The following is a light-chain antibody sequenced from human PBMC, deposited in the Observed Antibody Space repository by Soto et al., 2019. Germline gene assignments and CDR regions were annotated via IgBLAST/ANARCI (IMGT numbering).Light chain of an antibody. CDR3: QQYNSYS. CDR1: QSISSW. Sequence: DIQMTQSPSTLSASVGDRVTITCRASQSISSWLAWYQQKPGKAPKLLIYKASSLESGVPSRFSGSGSGTEFTHTISSLQPDEFATNFCQQYNSYSFGGGTKVEIK. J-gene: IGKJ4*01. CDR2: KAS. V-gene: IGKV1-5*03.